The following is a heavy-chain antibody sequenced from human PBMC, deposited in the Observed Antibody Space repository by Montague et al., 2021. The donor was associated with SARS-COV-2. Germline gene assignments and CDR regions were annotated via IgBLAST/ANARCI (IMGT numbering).Heavy chain of an antibody. J-gene: IGHJ4*02. V-gene: IGHV4-59*01. Sequence: SETLSLTCTVSGGSIDSFYWSWIRRPPGKGLEWIGCINYSGSTHYNPSLQSRVTLSKDTSKNQFSLRLTSVTAADTAMYFCARAPIYRSSWYAYFDYWGQGTLVTVSS. CDR3: ARAPIYRSSWYAYFDY. CDR1: GGSIDSFY. CDR2: INYSGST. D-gene: IGHD6-13*01.